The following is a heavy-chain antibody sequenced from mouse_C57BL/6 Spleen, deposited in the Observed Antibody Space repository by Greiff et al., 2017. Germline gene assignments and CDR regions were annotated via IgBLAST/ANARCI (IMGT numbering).Heavy chain of an antibody. D-gene: IGHD1-1*01. CDR1: GYTFTSYG. CDR2: IYPRSGNT. J-gene: IGHJ1*03. Sequence: QVQLKESGAELARPGASVKLSCKASGYTFTSYGISWVKQRTGQGLEWIGEIYPRSGNTYYNEKFKGKATLTADKSSSTAYMELRSLTSEDSAVYFCARVTTVVEDYWYFDVWGTGTTVTVSS. V-gene: IGHV1-81*01. CDR3: ARVTTVVEDYWYFDV.